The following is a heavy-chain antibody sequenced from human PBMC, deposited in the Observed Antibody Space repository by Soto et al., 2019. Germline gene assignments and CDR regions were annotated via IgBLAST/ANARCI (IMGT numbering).Heavy chain of an antibody. CDR2: ISAYNGNT. V-gene: IGHV1-18*04. Sequence: ASVKVSCKASGYTFTSYYMHWVRQAPGQGLEWMGRISAYNGNTNYAQKLQGRVTMTTDTSTSTSYMELRILRSDDTAVYYCARVQIAVTMIVVVRYFDYWGQGTLVTVSS. CDR1: GYTFTSYY. CDR3: ARVQIAVTMIVVVRYFDY. J-gene: IGHJ4*02. D-gene: IGHD3-22*01.